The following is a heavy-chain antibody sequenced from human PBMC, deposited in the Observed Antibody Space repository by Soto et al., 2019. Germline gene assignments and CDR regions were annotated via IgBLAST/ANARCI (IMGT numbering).Heavy chain of an antibody. J-gene: IGHJ5*02. Sequence: EVQLVESGGGLVKPGGSLRLSCVASGFTFRSFGLNWVRQAPGKGLEWVSSISGGSRDIHYADSVKGRFTISRDDAENSLYIQMNSLRVEDTAVYYCARDKGIVAENWFDPWGQGTLVTVSS. D-gene: IGHD1-26*01. V-gene: IGHV3-21*01. CDR3: ARDKGIVAENWFDP. CDR1: GFTFRSFG. CDR2: ISGGSRDI.